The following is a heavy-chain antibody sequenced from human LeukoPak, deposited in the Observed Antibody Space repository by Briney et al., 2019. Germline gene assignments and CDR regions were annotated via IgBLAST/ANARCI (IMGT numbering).Heavy chain of an antibody. CDR3: ARGAGYSSSWYSGIGSRHFDY. V-gene: IGHV4-61*02. D-gene: IGHD6-13*01. CDR2: IYTRGST. CDR1: GVSISSGSNY. Sequence: SETLSLTCTVSGVSISSGSNYWVWIRQPAGKGLEWIGRIYTRGSTNYNPSLKSRVTISVDTSKNQFSLKLSSVTAADTAVYYCARGAGYSSSWYSGIGSRHFDYWGQGTLVTVSS. J-gene: IGHJ4*02.